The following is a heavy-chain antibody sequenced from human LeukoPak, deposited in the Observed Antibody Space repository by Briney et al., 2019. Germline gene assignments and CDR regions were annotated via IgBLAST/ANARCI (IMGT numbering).Heavy chain of an antibody. Sequence: GRSLLLSCAASGFPFSSYGMHWVRQAPGKGLEWVAVIWYDGSNKYYADSVKGRFTISIDNSKNTLYLQMNSLRAEDTAVYYCARDQAAGTRSYYYYYGMDVWGQGTTVTVSS. CDR1: GFPFSSYG. CDR2: IWYDGSNK. D-gene: IGHD6-13*01. V-gene: IGHV3-33*01. CDR3: ARDQAAGTRSYYYYYGMDV. J-gene: IGHJ6*02.